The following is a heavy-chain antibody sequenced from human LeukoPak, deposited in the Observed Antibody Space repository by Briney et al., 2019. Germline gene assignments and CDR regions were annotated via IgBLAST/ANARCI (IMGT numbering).Heavy chain of an antibody. CDR1: GYTFSSYG. CDR3: ARGGVRYYYDSSGIDY. D-gene: IGHD3-22*01. Sequence: ASVKVSCKASGYTFSSYGVNWVRQAPGQGLEWIGWVSPYNGDTNYAQKFQDRVTMTTDTSTNTAYMGLRSLRSDDTAVYYCARGGVRYYYDSSGIDYWGQGTLVTVSS. J-gene: IGHJ4*02. V-gene: IGHV1-18*01. CDR2: VSPYNGDT.